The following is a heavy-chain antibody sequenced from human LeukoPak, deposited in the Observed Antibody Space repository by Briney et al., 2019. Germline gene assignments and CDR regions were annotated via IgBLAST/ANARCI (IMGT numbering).Heavy chain of an antibody. Sequence: ASVKVSCKASGYTFTSYGIGWVRQAPGQGLEWMGWINAGNGNTKYSQKFQGRVTITRDTSASTAYMELSSLRSEDTAVYYCASGHYYDSSGYYDGMDVWGQGTTVTVSS. CDR1: GYTFTSYG. CDR2: INAGNGNT. D-gene: IGHD3-22*01. J-gene: IGHJ6*02. V-gene: IGHV1-3*01. CDR3: ASGHYYDSSGYYDGMDV.